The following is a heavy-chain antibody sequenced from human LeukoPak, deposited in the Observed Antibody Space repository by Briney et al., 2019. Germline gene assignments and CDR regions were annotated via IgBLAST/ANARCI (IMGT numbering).Heavy chain of an antibody. J-gene: IGHJ3*02. V-gene: IGHV4-38-2*02. CDR3: ARDLSINAFDI. D-gene: IGHD2/OR15-2a*01. CDR2: IHHSGSP. CDR1: GYSISTGYY. Sequence: SETLSLTCIVSGYSISTGYYWGWIRQPPGKGLEWIGNIHHSGSPNYNPSLASRLTLSVDATENQLSLKLSSVTAADTAVYFCARDLSINAFDIWGPGTLVTVSS.